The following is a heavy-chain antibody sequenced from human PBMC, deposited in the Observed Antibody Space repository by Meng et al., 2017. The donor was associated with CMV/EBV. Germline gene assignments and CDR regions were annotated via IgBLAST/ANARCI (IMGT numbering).Heavy chain of an antibody. CDR2: ISGSGGST. CDR1: GFTFSSYA. Sequence: GESLKISCAASGFTFSSYAMSWVRQAPGKGLEWVSAISGSGGSTYYADSVKGRFTISRDNSKNTLYLQMNSLRAEDTAVYYCAKDTYSNYARPYWGQGTLVTVSS. CDR3: AKDTYSNYARPY. D-gene: IGHD4-11*01. V-gene: IGHV3-23*01. J-gene: IGHJ4*02.